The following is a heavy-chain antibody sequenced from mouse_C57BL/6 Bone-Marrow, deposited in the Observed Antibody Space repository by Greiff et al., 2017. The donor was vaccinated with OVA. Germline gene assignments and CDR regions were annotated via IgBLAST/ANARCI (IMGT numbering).Heavy chain of an antibody. CDR3: ASNWDGYAMDY. CDR1: GYTFTDYY. Sequence: VQLKQSGPELVKPGASVKISCKASGYTFTDYYMNWVKQSHGKSLEWIGDINPNNGGTSYNQKFKGKATLTVDKSSSTAYMELRSLTSEDSAVYYCASNWDGYAMDYWGQGTSVTVSS. V-gene: IGHV1-26*01. D-gene: IGHD4-1*01. CDR2: INPNNGGT. J-gene: IGHJ4*01.